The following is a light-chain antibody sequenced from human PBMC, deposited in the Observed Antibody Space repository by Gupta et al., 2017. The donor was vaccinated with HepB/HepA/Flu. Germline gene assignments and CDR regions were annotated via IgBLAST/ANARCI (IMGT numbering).Light chain of an antibody. CDR3: QQYGSSPRIT. V-gene: IGKV3-20*01. Sequence: EIVLTQSPGTLSLSPGERATLSCRASQSVSSSFLAWYQQKPGQAPRLLIHGASTRATGIPDRFSGSGAGTDFTLTIRRREPEDFAVYYCQQYGSSPRITFGQGTLLEIK. J-gene: IGKJ5*01. CDR2: GAS. CDR1: QSVSSSF.